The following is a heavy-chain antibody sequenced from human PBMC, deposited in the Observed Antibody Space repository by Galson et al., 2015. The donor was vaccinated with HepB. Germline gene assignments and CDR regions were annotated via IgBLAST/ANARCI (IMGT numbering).Heavy chain of an antibody. CDR2: ISGSGGGT. CDR1: GFTFSNYA. J-gene: IGHJ4*02. CDR3: AKTYNSDWYEFDY. V-gene: IGHV3-23*01. D-gene: IGHD6-19*01. Sequence: SLRLSCAASGFTFSNYAMNWVRQAPGKGLEWVSAISGSGGGTYYADPVKGRFTISRDNSKNTLRLQMNSLRAEDTAIYYCAKTYNSDWYEFDYWGQGTLVTVSS.